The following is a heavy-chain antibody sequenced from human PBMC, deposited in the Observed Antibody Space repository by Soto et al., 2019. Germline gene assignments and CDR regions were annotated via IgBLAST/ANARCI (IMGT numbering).Heavy chain of an antibody. CDR1: GGSISSYY. CDR3: ARDYSQRTFFHYYYMDV. V-gene: IGHV4-59*01. CDR2: IYYSGST. J-gene: IGHJ6*03. Sequence: QVQLQESGPGLVKPSETLSLTCTVSGGSISSYYWSWIRQPPGKGLEWIGYIYYSGSTNYNPSLKCRVTISVDTSKNQFSLKLSSVTAADTAVYYCARDYSQRTFFHYYYMDVWGKGTTVTVSS. D-gene: IGHD3-16*01.